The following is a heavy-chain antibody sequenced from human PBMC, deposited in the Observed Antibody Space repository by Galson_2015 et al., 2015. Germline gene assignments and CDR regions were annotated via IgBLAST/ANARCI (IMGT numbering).Heavy chain of an antibody. CDR1: GGSISSYY. Sequence: ETLSLTCTVSGGSISSYYWSWIRQPPGKGQEWIGYIYYSGSTNYNPSLKGRVTISVDTSKNQFSLKLSSVTAADTAVYYCARVDWRSRYLNWFDPWGQGTLVTVSS. V-gene: IGHV4-59*01. J-gene: IGHJ5*02. CDR3: ARVDWRSRYLNWFDP. CDR2: IYYSGST. D-gene: IGHD6-25*01.